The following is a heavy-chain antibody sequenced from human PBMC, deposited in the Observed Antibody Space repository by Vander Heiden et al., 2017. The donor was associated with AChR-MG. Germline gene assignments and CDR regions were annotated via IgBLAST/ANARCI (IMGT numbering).Heavy chain of an antibody. D-gene: IGHD4-17*01. CDR1: GFSCNTYA. CDR3: AKRGDSATYAAQYFDN. CDR2: ISTGGVK. V-gene: IGHV3-23*01. Sequence: EVQLLESGGGLVQPGGALRLSCAASGFSCNTYAMSWVRQAPGKGLGWVSGISTGGVKFYADSVKGRFAISRDNSKNTLFLQMNSLRAEDTAIYYCAKRGDSATYAAQYFDNWGQGTLVTVSS. J-gene: IGHJ4*02.